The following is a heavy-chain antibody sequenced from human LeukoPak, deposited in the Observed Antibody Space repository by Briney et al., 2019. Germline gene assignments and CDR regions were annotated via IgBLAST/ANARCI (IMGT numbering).Heavy chain of an antibody. J-gene: IGHJ4*01. D-gene: IGHD4-17*01. CDR1: GFTFSSYA. CDR3: AREATVTTWAFFDY. V-gene: IGHV3-30*04. Sequence: PGGSLRLSCAASGFTFSSYAMHWVRQAPGKGLEWVAVISYDGSNKYYADSVKGRFTISRDNSKNTLYLQMNSLRAEDTAVYYCAREATVTTWAFFDYWGQEPWSPSPQ. CDR2: ISYDGSNK.